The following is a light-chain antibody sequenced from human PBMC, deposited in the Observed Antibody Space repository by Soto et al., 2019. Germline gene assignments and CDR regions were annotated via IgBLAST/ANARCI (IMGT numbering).Light chain of an antibody. CDR2: DND. Sequence: QSVLTQPPSVSAAPGQRVTIAFSGTSTNIGDNYVSLYQHLPGTAPKLVVYDNDRRPSELPGRFSGSKSGTSATLVITGLQTGDEADYYCGTWDDSLVSYVFGTGTKVTVL. V-gene: IGLV1-51*01. CDR3: GTWDDSLVSYV. J-gene: IGLJ1*01. CDR1: STNIGDNY.